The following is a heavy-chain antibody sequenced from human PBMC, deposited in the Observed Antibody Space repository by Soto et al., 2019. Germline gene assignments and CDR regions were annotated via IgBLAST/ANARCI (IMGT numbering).Heavy chain of an antibody. CDR1: GFSFSTFE. Sequence: GGSLRLSCAASGFSFSTFEMSWVRQAPGKGLDWVSFISASGDTTHYADSVKGRFTTSRDNSKNTLFLQMNSLRAEDTAVYYCVKGGWLDYWGQGAPVTVSS. V-gene: IGHV3-23*01. D-gene: IGHD2-15*01. CDR3: VKGGWLDY. J-gene: IGHJ4*02. CDR2: ISASGDTT.